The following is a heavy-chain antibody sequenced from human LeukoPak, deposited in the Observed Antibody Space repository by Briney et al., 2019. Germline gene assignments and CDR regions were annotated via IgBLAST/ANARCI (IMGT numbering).Heavy chain of an antibody. CDR1: GGSISNNNYY. Sequence: SETLSLTCTVSGGSISNNNYYWGWIRQPPGKGLEWIGSIYYSGRTYYSPSLKSRVTISVDTSKNQFSLKLSSVTAADTALYYCARDYGGWYYFDYRGQGTLVTVSS. D-gene: IGHD6-19*01. CDR2: IYYSGRT. V-gene: IGHV4-39*07. J-gene: IGHJ4*02. CDR3: ARDYGGWYYFDY.